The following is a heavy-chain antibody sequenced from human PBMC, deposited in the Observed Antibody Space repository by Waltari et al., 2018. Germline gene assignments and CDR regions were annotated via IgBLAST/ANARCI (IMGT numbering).Heavy chain of an antibody. CDR1: GGSISSYY. J-gene: IGHJ5*02. CDR3: ARESNDFWSGYPRGWFDP. D-gene: IGHD3-3*01. Sequence: QVQLQESGPGLVKPSETLSLTCTVSGGSISSYYWSWIRQPPGKGLEWIGYIYYSGSTNYNPSLKSRVTISVDTSKNQFSLKLSSVTAADTAVYYCARESNDFWSGYPRGWFDPWGQGTLVTVSS. V-gene: IGHV4-59*01. CDR2: IYYSGST.